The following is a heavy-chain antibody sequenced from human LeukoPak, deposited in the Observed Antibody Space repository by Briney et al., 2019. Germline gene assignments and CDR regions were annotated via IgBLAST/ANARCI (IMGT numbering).Heavy chain of an antibody. D-gene: IGHD1-26*01. CDR3: ARVTGSIDY. Sequence: ASVNVSCKSSGYTFTNYDMNWVRPAIGQGVAWMGWMNPKSGYTGYAQRFQGRVTMTRDTSISTAYMELGSLRSEDTAVYYCARVTGSIDYWGQGTLVTVSS. J-gene: IGHJ4*02. CDR2: MNPKSGYT. V-gene: IGHV1-8*01. CDR1: GYTFTNYD.